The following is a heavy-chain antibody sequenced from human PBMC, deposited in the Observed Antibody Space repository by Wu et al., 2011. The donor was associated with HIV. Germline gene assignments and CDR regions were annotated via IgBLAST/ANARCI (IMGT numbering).Heavy chain of an antibody. CDR2: INPNSGGT. CDR1: GYTFTGYY. CDR3: TRDPRKWLRLGDYYYGMDV. Sequence: QVQLVQSGAEVKKPGASVKVSCKASGYTFTGYYMHWVRQAPGQGLEWMGWINPNSGGTNYAQKFQGRVTMTRDTSISTAYMELSRLRSDDTAVYYCTRDPRKWLRLGDYYYGMDVWGQGTTVTVSS. J-gene: IGHJ6*02. D-gene: IGHD5-12*01. V-gene: IGHV1-2*02.